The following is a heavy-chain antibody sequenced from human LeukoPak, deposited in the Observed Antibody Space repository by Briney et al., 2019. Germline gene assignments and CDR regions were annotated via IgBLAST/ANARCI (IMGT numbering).Heavy chain of an antibody. V-gene: IGHV4-4*02. CDR2: IYHSGST. J-gene: IGHJ4*02. CDR3: ARSIGWNIDY. CDR1: GGSISSSNW. D-gene: IGHD1/OR15-1a*01. Sequence: WDTLSLTFAVSGGSISSSNWWRWVRQPPGKGLEWIGKIYHSGSTNYNPSLKSRVTISVDKSKNQFSLKLSSVTAADTAVYYCARSIGWNIDYWGQGTLVTVSS.